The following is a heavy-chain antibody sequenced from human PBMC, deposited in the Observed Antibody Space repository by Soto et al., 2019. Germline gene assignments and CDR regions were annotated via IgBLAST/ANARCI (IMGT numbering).Heavy chain of an antibody. Sequence: GGSLRLSCAASGFTCSDYYMSWIRQAPGKGLEWVSYISSSGSTIYYADSVKGRFTISRDNAKNSLYLQMNSLRAEDTAVYYCASDAFSTDGYFDYWGQGTLVTVSS. CDR2: ISSSGSTI. CDR3: ASDAFSTDGYFDY. J-gene: IGHJ4*02. V-gene: IGHV3-11*01. D-gene: IGHD3-16*01. CDR1: GFTCSDYY.